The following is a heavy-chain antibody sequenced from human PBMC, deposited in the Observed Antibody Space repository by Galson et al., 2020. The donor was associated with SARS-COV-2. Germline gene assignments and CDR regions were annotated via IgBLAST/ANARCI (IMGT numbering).Heavy chain of an antibody. V-gene: IGHV1-46*01. CDR1: GYTFTSYY. J-gene: IGHJ4*01. CDR2: INPSGGST. CDR3: ARVREGCSGGSCYQFDY. Sequence: ASVKVSCKASGYTFTSYYMHWVRQAPGQGLEWMGIINPSGGSTSYAQKFQGRVTMTRDTSTSTVYMELSSLRSEDTAVYYCARVREGCSGGSCYQFDYWGHGTLVTVSS. D-gene: IGHD2-15*01.